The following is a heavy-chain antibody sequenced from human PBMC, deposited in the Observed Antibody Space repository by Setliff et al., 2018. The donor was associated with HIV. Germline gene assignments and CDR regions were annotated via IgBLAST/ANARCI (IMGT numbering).Heavy chain of an antibody. V-gene: IGHV4-4*07. J-gene: IGHJ4*02. CDR1: GGSISGTYY. CDR3: ARADCTSTSCFFGLGGGFFDS. CDR2: IYKSGSS. Sequence: PSETLSLTCTVSGGSISGTYYWNWIRQPAGKGLEWVGRIYKSGSSNANPSLKSRVTMSVDTSRNKFSLALKSVTAADTAVYYCARADCTSTSCFFGLGGGFFDSWGRGALVTV. D-gene: IGHD2-2*01.